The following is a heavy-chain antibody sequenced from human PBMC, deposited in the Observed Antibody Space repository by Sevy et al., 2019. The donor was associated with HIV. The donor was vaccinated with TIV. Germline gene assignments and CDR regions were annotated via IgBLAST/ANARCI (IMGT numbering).Heavy chain of an antibody. Sequence: ASVKVSCKASGYTFTSYGISWVRQAPGQGLEWMGGIIPIFGTANYAQKFQGRVTITAEKSTSTAYMELSSLRSEDTAVYYCARARADYDYVWGSYRYDNWFDPWGQGTLVTVSS. CDR3: ARARADYDYVWGSYRYDNWFDP. D-gene: IGHD3-16*02. J-gene: IGHJ5*02. CDR1: GYTFTSYG. V-gene: IGHV1-69*06. CDR2: IIPIFGTA.